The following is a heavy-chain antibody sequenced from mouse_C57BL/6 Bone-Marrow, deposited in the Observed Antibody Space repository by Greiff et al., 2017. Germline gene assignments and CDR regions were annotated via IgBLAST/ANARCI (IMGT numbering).Heavy chain of an antibody. V-gene: IGHV1-39*01. D-gene: IGHD2-4*01. Sequence: EVPLQQSGPALVKPGASVKISCKASGYSFTDSNMHWVKQSNGTSLEWIGVINPNYGTTSYNQKFKGKATLTVDQSSSPSYMQLNSLTSEDSAVYYCAYDYDKRPYFDYWGQGTTLTVSS. CDR2: INPNYGTT. CDR3: AYDYDKRPYFDY. J-gene: IGHJ2*01. CDR1: GYSFTDSN.